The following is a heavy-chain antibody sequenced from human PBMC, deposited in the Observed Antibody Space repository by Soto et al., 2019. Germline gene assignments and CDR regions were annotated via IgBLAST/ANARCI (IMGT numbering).Heavy chain of an antibody. CDR1: RYIFTSYV. Sequence: ASVKVSCTASRYIFTSYVIHLVRQAPGQRLEWMGWINVGNGDTRYSQKFQGRVTITRDTSASTAYMELSSLRSEDTAVYYCARGNNFYDPWGQGTLVTVSS. V-gene: IGHV1-3*01. CDR3: ARGNNFYDP. CDR2: INVGNGDT. J-gene: IGHJ5*02.